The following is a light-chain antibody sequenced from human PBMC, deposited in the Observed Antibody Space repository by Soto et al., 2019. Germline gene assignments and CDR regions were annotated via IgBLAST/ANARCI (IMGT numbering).Light chain of an antibody. CDR2: GAS. Sequence: EVVTTQSPATLSVSPGERATLSCRASQSVSSNLAWYQQKPGQAPRLLIYGASTRATGIPARFSGSGSGTEFTLTISSLQPDDFATYYCQHYNSYGTFGQGTKVDIK. CDR3: QHYNSYGT. CDR1: QSVSSN. V-gene: IGKV3-15*01. J-gene: IGKJ1*01.